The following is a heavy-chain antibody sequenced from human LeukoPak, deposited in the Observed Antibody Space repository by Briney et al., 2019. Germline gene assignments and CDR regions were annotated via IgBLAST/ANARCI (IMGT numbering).Heavy chain of an antibody. Sequence: PGGSLRLSCAASGFTFSSYWMSWVRQAPGKGLVGVANIKQDGSEKYYVDSVKGRFTISRDNAKNSLYLQMNSLRAGDTAVYYCARDSRGFGETYFDYWDQGTLVTVSS. CDR1: GFTFSSYW. V-gene: IGHV3-7*01. J-gene: IGHJ4*02. CDR2: IKQDGSEK. CDR3: ARDSRGFGETYFDY. D-gene: IGHD3-10*01.